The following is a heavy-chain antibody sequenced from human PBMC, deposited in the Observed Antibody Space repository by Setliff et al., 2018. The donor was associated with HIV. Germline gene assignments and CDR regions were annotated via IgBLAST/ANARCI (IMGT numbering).Heavy chain of an antibody. D-gene: IGHD2-21*02. CDR2: ISWNSVKM. J-gene: IGHJ4*02. V-gene: IGHV3-9*01. CDR1: GFNIEEYA. Sequence: GGSLRLSCVGSGFNIEEYAMAWVRQVPGKGLEWVSSISWNSVKMDYADSVKGRFTISRDNAKNSLFLQMNSLRVEDTAVYYCAKLYCGGACYSADWDYLDSWGQGTLVTVSS. CDR3: AKLYCGGACYSADWDYLDS.